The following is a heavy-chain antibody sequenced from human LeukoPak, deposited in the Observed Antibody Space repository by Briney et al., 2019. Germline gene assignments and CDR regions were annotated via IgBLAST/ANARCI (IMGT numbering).Heavy chain of an antibody. V-gene: IGHV3-33*03. Sequence: GGSLRLSCAASGFTFSSYGMHWVRQAPGKGLEWVAVIWYDGSNKYYADSVKGRFTISRDNAKNSLYLQMNSLRAEDTAVYYCATYGMDVWGQGTTVTVSS. J-gene: IGHJ6*02. CDR2: IWYDGSNK. CDR1: GFTFSSYG. CDR3: ATYGMDV.